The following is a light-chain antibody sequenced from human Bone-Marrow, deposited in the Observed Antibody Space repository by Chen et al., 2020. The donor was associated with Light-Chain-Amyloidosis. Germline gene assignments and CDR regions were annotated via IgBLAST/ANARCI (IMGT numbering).Light chain of an antibody. CDR2: RYT. Sequence: SYELTQPPSVSVSPRQTARITCSGDDLPTKYAYWYQQKPGQAPVLVIHRYTERPSGISERFSGSRSGTTATLTISVVQAEDEADYHCQSADSSGTYEVIFGGGTKLTVL. CDR3: QSADSSGTYEVI. J-gene: IGLJ2*01. V-gene: IGLV3-25*03. CDR1: DLPTKY.